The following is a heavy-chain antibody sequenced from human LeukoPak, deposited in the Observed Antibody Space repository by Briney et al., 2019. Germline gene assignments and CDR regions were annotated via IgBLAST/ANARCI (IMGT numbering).Heavy chain of an antibody. D-gene: IGHD3-10*01. V-gene: IGHV1-69*01. J-gene: IGHJ2*01. CDR1: GGTFSSYA. Sequence: ASVKVSCKASGGTFSSYAISWVRQAPGQGLEWMGGIIPIFGTANYAQKFQGRVTITADESTSTAYMELSSLRSEDTAVYYCAREHYYGSGSYPFDLWGRGTLVTVSS. CDR2: IIPIFGTA. CDR3: AREHYYGSGSYPFDL.